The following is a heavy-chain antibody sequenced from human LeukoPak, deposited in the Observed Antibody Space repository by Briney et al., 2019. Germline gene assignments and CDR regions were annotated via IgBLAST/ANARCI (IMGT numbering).Heavy chain of an antibody. V-gene: IGHV1-46*01. CDR2: INPSGGST. CDR1: AYTFTSYY. Sequence: ASVKVSCKASAYTFTSYYMHWVRQAPGQGLEWMGIINPSGGSTSYAQKFQGRVTMTRDMSTSTVYMELSSLRSEDTAVYYCARDRSITMVRGVRDAFDIWGQGTMVTVSS. J-gene: IGHJ3*02. CDR3: ARDRSITMVRGVRDAFDI. D-gene: IGHD3-10*01.